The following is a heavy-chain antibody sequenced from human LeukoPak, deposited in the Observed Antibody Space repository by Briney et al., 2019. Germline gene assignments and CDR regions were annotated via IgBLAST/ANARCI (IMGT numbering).Heavy chain of an antibody. CDR1: GFTFSSYA. CDR3: AKDPRTYPSMIVVVTPTGGSDY. J-gene: IGHJ4*02. Sequence: GGSLRLSCAASGFTFSSYAMSWVRQAPGKGLEGVSAISGSGGSTYYADSVKGRFTISRDNSKNTLYLQMNSLRAEDTAVYYCAKDPRTYPSMIVVVTPTGGSDYWGQGTLVTVSS. D-gene: IGHD3-22*01. CDR2: ISGSGGST. V-gene: IGHV3-23*01.